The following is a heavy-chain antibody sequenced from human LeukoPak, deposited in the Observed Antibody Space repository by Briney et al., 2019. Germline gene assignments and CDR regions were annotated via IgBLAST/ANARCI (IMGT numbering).Heavy chain of an antibody. Sequence: ASVKVSCKISGYIFSSYGFIWVRQAPGQGLEWMGWISANNGNTNYAQKLQDRVTMTTDTSTNTAYMELRSLRSDDTAVYYCARVGLTWWDLPDYWGQGTLVTVSS. CDR1: GYIFSSYG. V-gene: IGHV1-18*01. CDR2: ISANNGNT. D-gene: IGHD1-26*01. J-gene: IGHJ4*02. CDR3: ARVGLTWWDLPDY.